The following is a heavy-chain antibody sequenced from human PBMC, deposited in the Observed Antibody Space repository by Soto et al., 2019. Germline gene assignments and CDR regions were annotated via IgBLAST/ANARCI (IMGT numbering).Heavy chain of an antibody. CDR1: GFTFSSYG. J-gene: IGHJ5*02. D-gene: IGHD3-22*01. CDR3: AKDPYYYDSSGYYYPDNWFDP. CDR2: ISYDGSNK. V-gene: IGHV3-30*18. Sequence: GGSLRLSCAASGFTFSSYGMHWVRQAPGKGLEWVAVISYDGSNKYYADSVKGRFTISRDNSKNTLYLQMNSLRAEDTAVYYCAKDPYYYDSSGYYYPDNWFDPWGQGTLVTVSS.